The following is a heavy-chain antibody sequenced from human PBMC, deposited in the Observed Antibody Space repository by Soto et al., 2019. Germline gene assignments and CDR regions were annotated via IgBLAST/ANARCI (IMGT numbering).Heavy chain of an antibody. J-gene: IGHJ4*02. D-gene: IGHD2-2*01. CDR3: ARGPSSLTRFDY. CDR2: ISYDGSNK. V-gene: IGHV3-30-3*01. CDR1: GFTFSSYA. Sequence: QVQLVESGGGAVQPGRSLRLSCAASGFTFSSYAMHWVRQAPGKGLEWVAAISYDGSNKYYADSMKGRFTISRDNSKNTLYLQMNSLRAEDTAVYYCARGPSSLTRFDYWGQGTLVTVSS.